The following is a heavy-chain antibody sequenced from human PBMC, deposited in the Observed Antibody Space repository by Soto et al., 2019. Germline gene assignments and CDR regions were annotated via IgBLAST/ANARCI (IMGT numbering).Heavy chain of an antibody. Sequence: QITLKESGPTLVKPTETLTVTCTFSGFSLSTSGVGVAWIRQPPGKALEWLALIYWDGDKRYSPFLKSRLTTIKDTSENQVVLTRTNMDPVDTGTYYGAHKGGRRAGMGVWGPGTTVTVSS. D-gene: IGHD3-16*01. CDR1: GFSLSTSGVG. V-gene: IGHV2-5*02. CDR3: AHKGGRRAGMGV. CDR2: IYWDGDK. J-gene: IGHJ6*02.